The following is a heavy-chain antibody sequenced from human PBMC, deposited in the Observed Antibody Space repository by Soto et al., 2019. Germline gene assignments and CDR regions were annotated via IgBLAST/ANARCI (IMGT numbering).Heavy chain of an antibody. Sequence: QVHLGQCGAEVKKPGASVKVSCKASGYTFTSYGITWVRQAPGQGLELMGWISAHNGNTDYAQKLQGRVIVTRDTSTSTAYMELRSLRSDDTAVYYCARWRYGDYWGQGALVTVSS. V-gene: IGHV1-18*01. J-gene: IGHJ4*02. CDR2: ISAHNGNT. CDR1: GYTFTSYG. CDR3: ARWRYGDY. D-gene: IGHD1-1*01.